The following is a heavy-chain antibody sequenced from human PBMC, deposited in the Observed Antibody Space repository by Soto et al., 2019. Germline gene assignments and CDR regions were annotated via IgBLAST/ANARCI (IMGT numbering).Heavy chain of an antibody. V-gene: IGHV1-18*04. D-gene: IGHD2-2*02. CDR1: GYTFTSYG. J-gene: IGHJ6*01. CDR3: TRARYCSSPSCYNHYYYGMDI. Sequence: QAQLVQSGGEVKKPGASVKVSCQASGYTFTSYGISWVRQAPGQGLEWMGWISVYNGKTNYAQKFQGRVTMTIDTSTTTAYLEVRSLRFDDTAVYYCTRARYCSSPSCYNHYYYGMDIWGQGTTVTVSS. CDR2: ISVYNGKT.